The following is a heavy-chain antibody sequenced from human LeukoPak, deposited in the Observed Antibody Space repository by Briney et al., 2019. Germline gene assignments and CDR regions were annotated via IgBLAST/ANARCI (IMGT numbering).Heavy chain of an antibody. J-gene: IGHJ4*02. CDR1: GFTFSSYA. V-gene: IGHV3-30-3*01. Sequence: GGSLRLSCAASGFTFSSYAMHWVRQAPGKGLEWVAVISYDGSNKYYADSVKGRFTISRDNSKSTLYLQMNSLRAEDTAVYYCARSRGDSGSYFDYWGQGTLVTVSS. CDR2: ISYDGSNK. D-gene: IGHD1-26*01. CDR3: ARSRGDSGSYFDY.